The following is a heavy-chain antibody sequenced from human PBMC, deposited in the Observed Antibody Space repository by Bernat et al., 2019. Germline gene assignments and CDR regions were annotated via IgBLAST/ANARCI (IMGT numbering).Heavy chain of an antibody. CDR3: TDAVGTTSYNWFDP. D-gene: IGHD1-26*01. V-gene: IGHV3-73*01. Sequence: EVQLVESGGGLVQPGGSLILSCAASGFPFSGSTMHWVRQASGQGLEWIGRIRIKGNNYATAYAASVEGRFTSSRDDSKNTAYLQMNSLKTEETDIYYCTDAVGTTSYNWFDPWGPGTLVTVSS. J-gene: IGHJ5*02. CDR1: GFPFSGST. CDR2: IRIKGNNYAT.